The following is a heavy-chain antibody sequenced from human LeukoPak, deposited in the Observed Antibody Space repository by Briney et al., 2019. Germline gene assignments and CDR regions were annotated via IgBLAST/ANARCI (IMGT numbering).Heavy chain of an antibody. V-gene: IGHV3-23*01. CDR2: ISASGDKT. Sequence: GGSLRLSCAASGFSFRDYTMSWVRQAPGKGLEWISAISASGDKTYLADSVEGRFTISRANSKGTLYLQMNSLRAEDTALYYCARDFYDSTGYYYDYWGQGTLVTVSS. D-gene: IGHD3-22*01. J-gene: IGHJ4*02. CDR1: GFSFRDYT. CDR3: ARDFYDSTGYYYDY.